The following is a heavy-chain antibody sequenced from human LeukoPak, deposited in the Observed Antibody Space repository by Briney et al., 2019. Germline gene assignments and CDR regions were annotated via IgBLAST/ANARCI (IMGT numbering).Heavy chain of an antibody. CDR2: IKHKAHSYTT. J-gene: IGHJ4*02. CDR3: AQFAKGG. V-gene: IGHV3-72*01. CDR1: GFTFSDHY. Sequence: AGGSLRPSCAASGFTFSDHYMDWVRQAPGKGLEWVGRIKHKAHSYTTEYAASVKGRFTISRDDSKSSLYLQMNSLKIEDTAVYYCAQFAKGGWGQGTLVTVSS. D-gene: IGHD2-21*01.